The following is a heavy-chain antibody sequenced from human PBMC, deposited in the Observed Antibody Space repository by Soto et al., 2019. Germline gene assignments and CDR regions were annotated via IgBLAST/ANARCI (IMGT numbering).Heavy chain of an antibody. CDR3: ARLRIATNNYKWFDP. V-gene: IGHV4-31*03. Sequence: SETLSLTCSVSGASLNSGNYYCIWIRQVPGKGLEWIGHIYVTGAVDYNPSLRDRITISQDTSERQFSLNLRLVTAADTAVYYCARLRIATNNYKWFDPWGQGTLVTVSS. D-gene: IGHD2-21*01. CDR2: IYVTGAV. J-gene: IGHJ5*02. CDR1: GASLNSGNYY.